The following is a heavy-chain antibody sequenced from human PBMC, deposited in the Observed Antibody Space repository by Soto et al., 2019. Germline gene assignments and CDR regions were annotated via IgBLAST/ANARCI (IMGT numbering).Heavy chain of an antibody. CDR1: GGSISSYY. CDR2: IYYTGTT. CDR3: ARDQLEGNWFDP. V-gene: IGHV4-59*12. J-gene: IGHJ5*02. Sequence: SETLSLTCTVSGGSISSYYWSWIRQPPGKGLEWIGYIYYTGTTTYNPSIKSRVTISVDSSKNQFSLNLTSVTAADTAVYYCARDQLEGNWFDPWGQGTLVTVSS. D-gene: IGHD1-1*01.